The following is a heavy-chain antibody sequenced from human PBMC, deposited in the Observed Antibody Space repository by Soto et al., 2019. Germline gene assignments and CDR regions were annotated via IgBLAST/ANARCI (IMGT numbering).Heavy chain of an antibody. Sequence: QVQLVQSGAEVKKPGSSVKVSCQASGGTFNNFAFTWVRQAPGQGLEWLGGIMPVFHTTNIAQTFQDRITVTADDFTTTVDMEMTSLRYDDTAVYYCATATISPVSATLYLYGMDVWGQGTTVTVSS. D-gene: IGHD6-25*01. CDR3: ATATISPVSATLYLYGMDV. CDR1: GGTFNNFA. V-gene: IGHV1-69*01. CDR2: IMPVFHTT. J-gene: IGHJ6*02.